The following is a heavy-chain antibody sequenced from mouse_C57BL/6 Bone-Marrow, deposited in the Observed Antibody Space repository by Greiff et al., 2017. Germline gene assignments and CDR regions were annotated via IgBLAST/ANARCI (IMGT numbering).Heavy chain of an antibody. Sequence: VQLQQSGAELVKPGASVKISCKASGYAFSSYWMNWVKQRPGKGLEWIGQIYPGDGDTNYNGKFKGKATLTADKSSSTAYMQLISLTSEDSAVYFCARGSSYGWFAYWGQGTLVTVSA. V-gene: IGHV1-80*01. CDR3: ARGSSYGWFAY. J-gene: IGHJ3*01. CDR2: IYPGDGDT. D-gene: IGHD1-1*01. CDR1: GYAFSSYW.